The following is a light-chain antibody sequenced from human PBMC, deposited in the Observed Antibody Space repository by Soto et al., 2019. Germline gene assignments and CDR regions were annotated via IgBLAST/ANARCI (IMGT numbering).Light chain of an antibody. CDR1: QTVATF. J-gene: IGKJ2*01. Sequence: DIQMTQSPASLSAFIGDRVSISCRASQTVATFLNWYQQKPGKVPQLLIYAASTLQSGVPSRFSGSGSGTDFTLVISSLQREDFGTYYCQQSLSTPYTFGQGPKVDIK. V-gene: IGKV1-39*01. CDR3: QQSLSTPYT. CDR2: AAS.